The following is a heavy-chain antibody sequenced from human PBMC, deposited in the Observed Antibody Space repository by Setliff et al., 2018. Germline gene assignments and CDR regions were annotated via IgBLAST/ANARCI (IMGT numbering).Heavy chain of an antibody. CDR3: VKDRYCSDASCSPDYFDY. Sequence: GGSLRLSCAASGFSFNNYWMHWVRQAPGKGLEWVSAISASGRTTYYADPVKGRFTISRDNSKNTLYLQMNSLRAEDTAVYYCVKDRYCSDASCSPDYFDYWGQGTLVTVSS. J-gene: IGHJ4*02. V-gene: IGHV3-23*01. D-gene: IGHD2-15*01. CDR1: GFSFNNYW. CDR2: ISASGRTT.